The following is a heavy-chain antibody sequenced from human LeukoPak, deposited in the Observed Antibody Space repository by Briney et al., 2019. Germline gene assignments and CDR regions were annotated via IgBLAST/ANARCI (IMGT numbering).Heavy chain of an antibody. CDR1: RYTFTNFA. J-gene: IGHJ6*03. CDR3: ARGRIPARLRELGVVTDRHYYMDV. Sequence: APQRVSCRASRYTFTNFAISWVRQAPGQGLEWMGWINPYNVNTKYALKVQRRVTMTTDTSTSTAYRELRSLSPDDTAVFYCARGRIPARLRELGVVTDRHYYMDVWGKGTTVTVSS. V-gene: IGHV1-18*01. D-gene: IGHD3-3*01. CDR2: INPYNVNT.